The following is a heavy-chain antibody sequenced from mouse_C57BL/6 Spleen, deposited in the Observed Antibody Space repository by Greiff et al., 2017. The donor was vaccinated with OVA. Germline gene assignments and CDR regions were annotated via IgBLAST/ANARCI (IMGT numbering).Heavy chain of an antibody. Sequence: QVQLQQSGAELVRPGASVTLSCKASGYTFTDYEMHWVKQTPVHGLEWIGAIDPETGGTAYNQKFKGKAILTADKSSSTAYMELRSLTSEDSAVYYCTTQLWLRQVDYWGQGTTLTVSS. CDR2: IDPETGGT. V-gene: IGHV1-15*01. CDR3: TTQLWLRQVDY. CDR1: GYTFTDYE. D-gene: IGHD2-2*01. J-gene: IGHJ2*01.